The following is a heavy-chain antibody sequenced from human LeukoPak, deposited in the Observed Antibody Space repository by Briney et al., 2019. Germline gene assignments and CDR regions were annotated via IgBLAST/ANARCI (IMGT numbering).Heavy chain of an antibody. Sequence: ASVKVSCKASGYTFTGYYMHWVRQAPGQGLEWMGWVNPTSGGTNYAQKFQGRVTMTRDTSISTAYMELSRLRSDDTAMYYCARSSGWKYNIDYWGQGTLVTVSS. CDR3: ARSSGWKYNIDY. CDR1: GYTFTGYY. J-gene: IGHJ4*02. V-gene: IGHV1-2*02. CDR2: VNPTSGGT. D-gene: IGHD6-19*01.